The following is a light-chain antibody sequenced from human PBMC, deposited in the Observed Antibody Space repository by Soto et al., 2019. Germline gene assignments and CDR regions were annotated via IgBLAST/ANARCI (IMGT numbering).Light chain of an antibody. CDR2: DVS. V-gene: IGLV2-14*03. CDR1: SSDFGRYNY. Sequence: SVLTQPASVSGSPGQSITISCTGTSSDFGRYNYVSWYQQYPGKAPKLMIYDVSGRPSGVSDRFSGSKSGNTASLTISGLQAEDEADYYCNSYTGTSARYVFGTGTKVTVL. CDR3: NSYTGTSARYV. J-gene: IGLJ1*01.